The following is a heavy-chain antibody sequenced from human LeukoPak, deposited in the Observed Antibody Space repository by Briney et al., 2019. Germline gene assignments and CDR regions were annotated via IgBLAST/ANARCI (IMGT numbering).Heavy chain of an antibody. CDR3: ARVDYTFWFDP. J-gene: IGHJ5*02. Sequence: PSETLSLTCTVSGASISSSPFYWGWIRQAPGKGLEWIGSIYYSGSTYYNPSLKSRVTISVDTSKNQFSLKLSSVTAADTAVYYCARVDYTFWFDPWGQGTLVTVSS. V-gene: IGHV4-39*07. D-gene: IGHD4-11*01. CDR2: IYYSGST. CDR1: GASISSSPFY.